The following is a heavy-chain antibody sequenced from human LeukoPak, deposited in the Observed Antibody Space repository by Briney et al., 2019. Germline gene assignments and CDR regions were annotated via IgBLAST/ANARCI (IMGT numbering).Heavy chain of an antibody. V-gene: IGHV1-18*01. CDR2: ISAYNGNT. Sequence: ASVKVSCKASGYTFTSYGISWVRQAPGQGLEWMGWISAYNGNTNYAQKLQGRVTMTTDTSTSTAYIELRSLRSDDTAVYYCARDRYLRYSYGGGDFDYWGQGTLVTVSS. J-gene: IGHJ4*02. CDR1: GYTFTSYG. CDR3: ARDRYLRYSYGGGDFDY. D-gene: IGHD5-18*01.